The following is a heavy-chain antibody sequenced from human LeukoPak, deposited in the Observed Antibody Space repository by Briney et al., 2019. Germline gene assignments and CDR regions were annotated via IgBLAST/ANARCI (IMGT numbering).Heavy chain of an antibody. CDR1: GYTFTGYY. CDR2: INPNSGGT. V-gene: IGHV1-2*02. D-gene: IGHD6-19*01. J-gene: IGHJ3*02. CDR3: ARDRIAVAGNDAFDI. Sequence: ASVKVSCKASGYTFTGYYMHWVRQAPGQGLEWMGWINPNSGGTNYAQKFQGRVTMTRDTSISTAYIELSRLRSDDTAVYYCARDRIAVAGNDAFDIWGQGTMVTVSS.